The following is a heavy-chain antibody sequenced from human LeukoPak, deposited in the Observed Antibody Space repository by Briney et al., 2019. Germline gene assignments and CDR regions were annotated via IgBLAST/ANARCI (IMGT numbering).Heavy chain of an antibody. Sequence: SQTLSLTCTVSGGSISSGDYYWSWIRQPPGKGLEWIGYIYYSGTTNYNPSLKSRVTISVDTSKNQFSLKLSSVTAADTAVYYCARDWGWELLAFDIWGQGTMVTVSS. D-gene: IGHD1-26*01. CDR1: GGSISSGDYY. J-gene: IGHJ3*02. V-gene: IGHV4-30-4*08. CDR2: IYYSGTT. CDR3: ARDWGWELLAFDI.